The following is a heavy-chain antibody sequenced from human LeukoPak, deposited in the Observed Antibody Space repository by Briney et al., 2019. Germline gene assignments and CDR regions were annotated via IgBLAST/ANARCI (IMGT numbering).Heavy chain of an antibody. CDR3: ARVSESSGWYYY. J-gene: IGHJ4*02. D-gene: IGHD6-19*01. CDR2: ISGDGGST. Sequence: GGSLRLSCAAARFTFPDYAIDSVRQAPGKGLEWVSLISGDGGSTFYADSVKGRFTISRDNSKNSLYLQMNSLRSADTVWYYCARVSESSGWYYYWGQGTLVTVSS. CDR1: RFTFPDYA. V-gene: IGHV3-43*02.